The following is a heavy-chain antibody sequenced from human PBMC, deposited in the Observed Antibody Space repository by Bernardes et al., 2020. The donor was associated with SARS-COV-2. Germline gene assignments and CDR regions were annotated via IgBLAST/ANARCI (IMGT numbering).Heavy chain of an antibody. J-gene: IGHJ4*02. D-gene: IGHD3-3*02. CDR1: GFTFSSYW. V-gene: IGHV3-7*05. Sequence: GGSLRLSCAASGFTFSSYWMSWVRQAPGKGLEWVANIKQDGSEKYYVDSVKGRFTISRDNAKNSLYLQMNSLRAEDTAVYYCARTAFLEWWEVYFDYWGQGTLVTVSS. CDR2: IKQDGSEK. CDR3: ARTAFLEWWEVYFDY.